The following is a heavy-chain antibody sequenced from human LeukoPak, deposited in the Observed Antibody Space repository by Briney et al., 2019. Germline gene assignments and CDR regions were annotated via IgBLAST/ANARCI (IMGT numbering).Heavy chain of an antibody. CDR1: GGTFSSYA. Sequence: SVKVSCKASGGTFSSYAISWVRQAPGQGLEWMGRIIPIFGTANYAQKFQGRVTITTDESTSTAYMELSSLRSEDTAVYYCAREKDWGDGEVDYWGQGTLDTVSS. J-gene: IGHJ4*02. CDR2: IIPIFGTA. D-gene: IGHD5-24*01. CDR3: AREKDWGDGEVDY. V-gene: IGHV1-69*05.